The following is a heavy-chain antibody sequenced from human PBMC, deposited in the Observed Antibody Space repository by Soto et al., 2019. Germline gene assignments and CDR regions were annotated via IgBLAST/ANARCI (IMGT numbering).Heavy chain of an antibody. J-gene: IGHJ4*02. V-gene: IGHV3-30*03. D-gene: IGHD3-10*01. CDR3: GRDWVWFGAHPIDN. CDR1: GFTFSNYG. CDR2: ISYDGSIE. Sequence: RFLRLSCAASGFTFSNYGMHWVRQAPGKGLDWVAVISYDGSIEYYSESVKGRFTMSRDNSENTVYLQMNSLRTEDTAVYFCGRDWVWFGAHPIDNWGQGTLVTVSS.